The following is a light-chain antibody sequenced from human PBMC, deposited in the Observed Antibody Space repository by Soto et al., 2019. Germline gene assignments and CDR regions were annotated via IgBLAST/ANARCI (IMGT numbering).Light chain of an antibody. CDR1: SSDVGGYNF. V-gene: IGLV2-14*03. J-gene: IGLJ3*02. CDR3: SSYTSSRTVV. Sequence: QSVLTQPASVSGSPGQSITISCTGTSSDVGGYNFVSWYQQHPGKAPKLMIYDVSYRPSGVSIRFSGSKSGNTASLTISGLQAEDEADFYCSSYTSSRTVVFGGGTQLTVL. CDR2: DVS.